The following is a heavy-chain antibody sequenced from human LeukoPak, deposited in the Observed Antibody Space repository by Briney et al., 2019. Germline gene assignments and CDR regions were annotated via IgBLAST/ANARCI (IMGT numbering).Heavy chain of an antibody. D-gene: IGHD6-25*01. V-gene: IGHV3-53*01. CDR3: AKDPDSSGVDY. CDR2: IYSGGST. CDR1: GFTVSSNY. Sequence: AASGFTVSSNYMSWVRQAPGKGLECVSVIYSGGSTYYADSVKGGFTISRDNSKSTLYLQMNSLRAEDTAVYYCAKDPDSSGVDYWGQGTLVTVSS. J-gene: IGHJ4*02.